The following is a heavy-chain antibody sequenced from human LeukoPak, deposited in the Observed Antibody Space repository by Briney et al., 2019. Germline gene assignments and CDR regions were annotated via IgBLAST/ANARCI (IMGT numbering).Heavy chain of an antibody. V-gene: IGHV1-46*01. CDR3: ARTLSDSGLSY. CDR1: GYTFTSYY. CDR2: INPTGDTA. Sequence: ASVKVSCKAAGYTFTSYYLHRVRQAPGQGLEWMGSINPTGDTADYAQKFQGRVTMTTDMSTSTVYMELSSLRSEDTAVYYCARTLSDSGLSYWGQGTLVTVSS. D-gene: IGHD2/OR15-2a*01. J-gene: IGHJ4*02.